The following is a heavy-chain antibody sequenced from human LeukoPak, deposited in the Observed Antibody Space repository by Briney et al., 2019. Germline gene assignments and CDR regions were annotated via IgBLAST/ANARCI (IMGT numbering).Heavy chain of an antibody. V-gene: IGHV3-7*01. Sequence: PGGSLRLSCAASGFTFSRHWMTWVRQAPGKGLEWVANIKRDGREKNYVDSVKGRFSIPRDNVENSLHLQMNSLRAEDTAVYYCARVCVSGWTECMDYWGQGTLVTVSS. CDR2: IKRDGREK. D-gene: IGHD6-19*01. J-gene: IGHJ4*02. CDR1: GFTFSRHW. CDR3: ARVCVSGWTECMDY.